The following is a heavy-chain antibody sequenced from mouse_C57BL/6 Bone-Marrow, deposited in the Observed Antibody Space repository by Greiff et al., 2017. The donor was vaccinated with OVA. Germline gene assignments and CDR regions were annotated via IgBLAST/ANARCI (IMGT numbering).Heavy chain of an antibody. CDR2: MGPGSGST. CDR1: GYTFTDYY. CDR3: ARKAPLYYGSSGYAMDY. Sequence: QVQLQQSGAELVKPGASVKISCKASGYTFTDYYINWVKQRPGQGLEWIGKMGPGSGSTYYNEKFKGKATLTADKSSSTAYMQLSSLTSEDSAVYFCARKAPLYYGSSGYAMDYWGQGTSVTVSS. J-gene: IGHJ4*01. V-gene: IGHV1-77*01. D-gene: IGHD1-1*01.